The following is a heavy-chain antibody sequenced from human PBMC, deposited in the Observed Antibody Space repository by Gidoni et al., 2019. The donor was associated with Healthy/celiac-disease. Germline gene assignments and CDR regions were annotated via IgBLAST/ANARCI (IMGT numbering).Heavy chain of an antibody. Sequence: LTCAVYGGSFSGYSWTWIRQPPAKGLEWIGEINHSGSTNYNPSLKSRVTISVDTSKNQFSLELSSVTAADTAVYYCARAGSTQWFDPWGQGTLVTVSS. CDR2: INHSGST. J-gene: IGHJ5*02. CDR3: ARAGSTQWFDP. D-gene: IGHD2-2*01. CDR1: GGSFSGYS. V-gene: IGHV4-34*01.